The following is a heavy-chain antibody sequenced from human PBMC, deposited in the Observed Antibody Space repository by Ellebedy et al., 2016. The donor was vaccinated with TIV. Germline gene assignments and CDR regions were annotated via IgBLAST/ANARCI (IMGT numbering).Heavy chain of an antibody. J-gene: IGHJ5*02. D-gene: IGHD2-2*01. Sequence: GESLKISCAASGFNVSSKYMSWVRQAPGKGLEWVSVMYSGGSTYYADSVKGRFTISRDNSKNTVYLQMNSLRAEDTAVYYCARVFGVVPAANLWGQGTLVTVSS. CDR1: GFNVSSKY. V-gene: IGHV3-53*01. CDR2: MYSGGST. CDR3: ARVFGVVPAANL.